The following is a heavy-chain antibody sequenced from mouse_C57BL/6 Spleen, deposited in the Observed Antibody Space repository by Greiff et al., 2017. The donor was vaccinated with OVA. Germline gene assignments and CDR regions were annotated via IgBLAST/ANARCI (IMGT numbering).Heavy chain of an antibody. CDR3: AIYDYAWFAY. J-gene: IGHJ3*01. Sequence: EVQLVESGGGLVKPGGSLKLSCAASGFTFSDYGMHWVRQAPEKGLEWVAYISSGSSTIYYADTVKGRFTISRDNAKNTLFLQMTSLRSEDTAMYYCAIYDYAWFAYWGQGTLVTVSA. D-gene: IGHD2-4*01. CDR2: ISSGSSTI. V-gene: IGHV5-17*01. CDR1: GFTFSDYG.